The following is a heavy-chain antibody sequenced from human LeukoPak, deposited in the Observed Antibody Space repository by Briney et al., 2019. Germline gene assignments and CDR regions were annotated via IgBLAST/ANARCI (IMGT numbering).Heavy chain of an antibody. Sequence: ASETLSLTCAVYGGSFSGYYWSWVRQAPGKGLEWVGRIKSKTDGGTTDYAAPVKGRFTISRDDSKNTLYLQMNSLKTEDTAVYYCTRDIDPYDYWGQGTLVTVSS. D-gene: IGHD5-12*01. V-gene: IGHV3-15*01. CDR2: IKSKTDGGTT. CDR1: GGSFSGYY. J-gene: IGHJ4*02. CDR3: TRDIDPYDY.